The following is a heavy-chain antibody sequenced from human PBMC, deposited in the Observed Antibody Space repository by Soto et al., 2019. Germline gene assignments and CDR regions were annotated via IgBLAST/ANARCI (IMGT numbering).Heavy chain of an antibody. D-gene: IGHD3-3*01. CDR1: GYSFTSYW. V-gene: IGHV5-51*01. CDR3: ARQSGRFGYYYYMDV. J-gene: IGHJ6*03. Sequence: PGESLKISCKGSGYSFTSYWIGWVRQMPGKGLEWMGIIYPGDSDTRYSPSFQGQVTISVDKSISTAYVQWSSLKASDTAMYYCARQSGRFGYYYYMDVWGKGTTVTVSS. CDR2: IYPGDSDT.